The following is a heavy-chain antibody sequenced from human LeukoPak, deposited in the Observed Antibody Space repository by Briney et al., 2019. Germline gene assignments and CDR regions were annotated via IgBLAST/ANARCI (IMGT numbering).Heavy chain of an antibody. CDR2: ISSSSSHT. CDR1: GFTFSNYS. D-gene: IGHD3-22*01. V-gene: IGHV3-21*01. CDR3: AKLILISADD. Sequence: GGSLRLSCVGSGFTFSNYSMNWVRQAPGKGLEWVSSISSSSSHTYYADSVKGRFTISRDNAKNAVCLQMSSLTADDTAVYYCAKLILISADDWGQGTLVSVSS. J-gene: IGHJ4*02.